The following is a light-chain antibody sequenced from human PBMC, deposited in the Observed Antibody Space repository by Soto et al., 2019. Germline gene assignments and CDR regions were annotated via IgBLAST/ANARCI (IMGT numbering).Light chain of an antibody. V-gene: IGKV1-9*01. Sequence: DIQLTQSPSFLSASVGDRVTITCRASQDINTYLAWYQQKPGKAPKLLIFAASTLQNGVPSKFSGSGSGTEFTVTITSLQPEDFATYYCQQRKSYPITFGQGTRLEIK. CDR1: QDINTY. CDR3: QQRKSYPIT. J-gene: IGKJ5*01. CDR2: AAS.